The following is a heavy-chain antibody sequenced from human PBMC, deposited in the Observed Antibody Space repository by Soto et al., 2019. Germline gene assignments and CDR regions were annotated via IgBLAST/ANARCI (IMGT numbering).Heavy chain of an antibody. J-gene: IGHJ4*02. CDR1: GFTFSSYA. Sequence: GGSLRLSCAASGFTFSSYAMHWVRQAPGKGLEWVAVISYDGSNKYYADSVKGRFTISRDNSKNTLYLQMNSLRAEDTAVYYCARARRLRLGESTPDDYWGQGTLVTVSS. V-gene: IGHV3-30-3*01. CDR2: ISYDGSNK. CDR3: ARARRLRLGESTPDDY. D-gene: IGHD3-16*01.